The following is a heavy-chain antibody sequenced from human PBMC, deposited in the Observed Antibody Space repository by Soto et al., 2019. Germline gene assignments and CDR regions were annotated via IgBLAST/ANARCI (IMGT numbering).Heavy chain of an antibody. Sequence: EVQLVESGGGLVQPGGSLKLSCATSGFTFSGSTIHWVRQASGKGLEWVGRIRSKANSYATAYAASVKGRFTISRDDSKNTAYLQMNSRKTEDTAVYYCSRAPQWWEGMDVWGQGTTVTVSS. V-gene: IGHV3-73*01. CDR3: SRAPQWWEGMDV. CDR2: IRSKANSYAT. CDR1: GFTFSGST. J-gene: IGHJ6*02. D-gene: IGHD2-15*01.